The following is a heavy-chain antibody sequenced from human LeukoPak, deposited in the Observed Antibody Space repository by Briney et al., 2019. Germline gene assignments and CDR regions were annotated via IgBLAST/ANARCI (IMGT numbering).Heavy chain of an antibody. J-gene: IGHJ2*01. CDR3: ARVPRPYYYDSSGYQGGYWYFDL. V-gene: IGHV1-2*02. D-gene: IGHD3-22*01. Sequence: ASVKVSCKASGYTFTGYYMHWVREAPGQGLEWMGWINPNSGGTNYAQKFQGRVTMTRDTSISTAYMELSRLRSDDTAVYYCARVPRPYYYDSSGYQGGYWYFDLWGRGTLVTVSS. CDR1: GYTFTGYY. CDR2: INPNSGGT.